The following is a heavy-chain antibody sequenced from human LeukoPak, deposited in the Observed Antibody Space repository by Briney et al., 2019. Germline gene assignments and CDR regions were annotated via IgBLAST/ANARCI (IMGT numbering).Heavy chain of an antibody. CDR1: GGSISSSNW. D-gene: IGHD5-18*01. CDR3: ARDAGYGYDRFDY. CDR2: IKEDGSDK. J-gene: IGHJ4*02. V-gene: IGHV3-7*01. Sequence: ETLSLTCAVSGGSISSSNWWSWVRQPPGKGLEWVANIKEDGSDKNYVESLKGRFTISRDNAKNSLYLQMDSLRAEDTAVYYCARDAGYGYDRFDYWGQGTQVTVSS.